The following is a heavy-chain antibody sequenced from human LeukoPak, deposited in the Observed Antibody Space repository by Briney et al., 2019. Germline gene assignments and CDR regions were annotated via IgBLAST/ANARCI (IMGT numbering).Heavy chain of an antibody. CDR1: GGTFSSYA. D-gene: IGHD4-23*01. CDR3: ARGPDYGGNSIYYY. Sequence: SVKVSCKASGGTFSSYAISWVRQAPGQGLEWMGGIIPIFGTANYAQKFQGRVTITADESTSTAYMELSSLRSEDTAVYYCARGPDYGGNSIYYYWGQGTLVTVSS. J-gene: IGHJ4*02. V-gene: IGHV1-69*01. CDR2: IIPIFGTA.